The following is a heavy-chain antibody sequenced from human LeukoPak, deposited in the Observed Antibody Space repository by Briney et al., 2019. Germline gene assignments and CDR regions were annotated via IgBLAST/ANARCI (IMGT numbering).Heavy chain of an antibody. Sequence: KPSETLSLTCTVSGGSISSYYWSWIRQPPGKGLEWIGEINHSGSTNYNPSLKSRVTISVDTSKNQFSLKLSSVTAADTAVYYCARDGGIVVVPAAQAWFDPWGQGTLVTVSS. V-gene: IGHV4-34*01. D-gene: IGHD2-2*01. J-gene: IGHJ5*02. CDR3: ARDGGIVVVPAAQAWFDP. CDR1: GGSISSYY. CDR2: INHSGST.